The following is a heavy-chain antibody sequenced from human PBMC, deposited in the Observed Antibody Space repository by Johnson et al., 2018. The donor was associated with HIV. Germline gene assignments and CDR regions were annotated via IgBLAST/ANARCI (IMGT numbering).Heavy chain of an antibody. CDR1: GFTFSIYG. D-gene: IGHD6-13*01. CDR2: IRYDGSNK. CDR3: ARVNGITAIRAEWDAFDI. Sequence: VQLVESGGCVVRPGGSLRLSCAASGFTFSIYGMHWVRQAPGKGLEWVTFIRYDGSNKYYVDSVKGRVTISRDNAKNSLYLQMNSLRAEDTAVYYCARVNGITAIRAEWDAFDIWGQGTMVTVSS. J-gene: IGHJ3*02. V-gene: IGHV3-30*02.